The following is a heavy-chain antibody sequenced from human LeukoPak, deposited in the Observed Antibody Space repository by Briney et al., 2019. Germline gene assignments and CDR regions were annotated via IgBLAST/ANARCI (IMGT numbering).Heavy chain of an antibody. J-gene: IGHJ6*04. Sequence: GGALRLSCAASGFAFNNYNMNWVRQAPGPRLKGGSSIGATGRTINCADSVKGRFSISRDNAKNSLYLQMNSLRAEDTAVYYCAELGITMIGGVWGKGTTVTISS. CDR2: IGATGRTI. CDR1: GFAFNNYN. CDR3: AELGITMIGGV. V-gene: IGHV3-48*03. D-gene: IGHD3-10*02.